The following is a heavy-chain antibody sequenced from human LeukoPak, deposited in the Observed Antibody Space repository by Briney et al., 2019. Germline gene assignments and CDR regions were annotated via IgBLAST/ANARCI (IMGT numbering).Heavy chain of an antibody. D-gene: IGHD3-10*01. CDR1: GFSLTTGSMG. Sequence: SGPTLVKPTETLTLTCNVSGFSLTTGSMGVSWIRQPPGQALEWLAHIFSHDKESYKTSLKSRLSISKDTSKSQVVLTVANMHPADTAIYYCAQIRDSWFYFDSWGQGTLVTVSS. CDR2: IFSHDKE. J-gene: IGHJ4*02. CDR3: AQIRDSWFYFDS. V-gene: IGHV2-26*01.